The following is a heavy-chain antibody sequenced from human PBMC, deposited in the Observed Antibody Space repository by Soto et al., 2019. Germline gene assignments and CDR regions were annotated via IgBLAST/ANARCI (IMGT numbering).Heavy chain of an antibody. CDR2: ISHTGGRT. J-gene: IGHJ4*02. CDR1: RFTFSSYA. V-gene: IGHV3-23*01. CDR3: AKGRGFSYGYFDS. D-gene: IGHD5-18*01. Sequence: PGGSLRLSCAASRFTFSSYAMSWVRQAPGKGLEWVSTISHTGGRTYYADSVKGRFTISRDNSKNTLYLQMNSLRAEDTAVYYCAKGRGFSYGYFDSWGQGTLVTVSS.